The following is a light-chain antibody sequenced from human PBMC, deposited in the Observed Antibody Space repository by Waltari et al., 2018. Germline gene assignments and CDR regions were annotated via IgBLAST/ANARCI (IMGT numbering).Light chain of an antibody. J-gene: IGLJ2*01. Sequence: QSALTQPASVSGSPGQSITISCTGTNSDIGYSNYVSWYQQYPGKAPKLMIFDVTRWPSGVSHRFSGSKSGNTASLTISGLQAEDEADYFCAAYTSTNTVIFGGGTKVTVL. CDR3: AAYTSTNTVI. V-gene: IGLV2-14*01. CDR1: NSDIGYSNY. CDR2: DVT.